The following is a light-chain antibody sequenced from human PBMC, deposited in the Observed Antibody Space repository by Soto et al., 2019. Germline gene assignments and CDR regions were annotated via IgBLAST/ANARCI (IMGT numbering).Light chain of an antibody. CDR2: GAS. CDR3: HQYNYWPT. Sequence: AVQMTQSPSSLSASVGDRVTITCRASQGIRTDLGWYQQTPGKAPKLLISGASRLQSGVPSRFSGSGSGAEFTLTISSLQSEDFAVYYCHQYNYWPTFGQGTKV. V-gene: IGKV1-6*01. CDR1: QGIRTD. J-gene: IGKJ1*01.